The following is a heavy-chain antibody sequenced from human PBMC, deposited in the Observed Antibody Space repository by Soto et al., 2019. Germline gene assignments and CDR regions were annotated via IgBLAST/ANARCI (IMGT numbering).Heavy chain of an antibody. CDR2: IIPIFGTA. Sequence: QVQLVQSGAEVKKPGSSVKVSCKASGGTFSSYAISWVRQAPGQGLEWMGGIIPIFGTANYAQKFQGRVTITADESTGTAYMELGSLRSEDTAVYYCARGGSPTMILVASPCWFYWGQGNLVTVSS. D-gene: IGHD3-22*01. V-gene: IGHV1-69*12. CDR1: GGTFSSYA. J-gene: IGHJ4*02. CDR3: ARGGSPTMILVASPCWFY.